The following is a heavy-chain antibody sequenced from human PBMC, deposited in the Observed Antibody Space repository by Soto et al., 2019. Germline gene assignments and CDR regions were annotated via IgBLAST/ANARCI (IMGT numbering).Heavy chain of an antibody. Sequence: EVQLVESGGGLGRPGGSLRLSCAASGFACPIASMTWVRQAPGKGLEWVSSISSDSGTIYHADSVRGRFPISRDNSKNSLYLQMNSLRPEDTAVYYCARGTIVGAWGNDYWGQGTVVTVSS. CDR1: GFACPIAS. J-gene: IGHJ4*02. V-gene: IGHV3-21*01. D-gene: IGHD1-26*01. CDR3: ARGTIVGAWGNDY. CDR2: ISSDSGTI.